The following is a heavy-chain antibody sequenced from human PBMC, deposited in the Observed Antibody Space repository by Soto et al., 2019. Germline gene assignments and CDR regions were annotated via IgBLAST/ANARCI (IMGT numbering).Heavy chain of an antibody. CDR3: ARDPRRYYDSSGYYYAFDY. CDR2: INPNSGGT. V-gene: IGHV1-2*04. J-gene: IGHJ4*02. D-gene: IGHD3-22*01. Sequence: ASVKVSCKASGYTFTGYYMHWVRQAPGQGLEWMGWINPNSGGTNYAQKFQGWVTMTRDTSISTAYMELSRLRSDDTAVYYCARDPRRYYDSSGYYYAFDYWGQGTLVTVSS. CDR1: GYTFTGYY.